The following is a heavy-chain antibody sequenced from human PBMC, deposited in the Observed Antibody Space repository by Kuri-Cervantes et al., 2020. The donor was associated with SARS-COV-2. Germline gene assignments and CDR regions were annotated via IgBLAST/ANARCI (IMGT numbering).Heavy chain of an antibody. D-gene: IGHD3-10*01. Sequence: GESLKISCAASGFIFNSYAMHWVRQAPGKGLEWVAFIRFDGSNKYYADSVKGRFTISRDNSKNTLSLQMNSLRAEDTAVYYCARSLLWFGDLVDYWGQGTLVTVSS. CDR2: IRFDGSNK. CDR1: GFIFNSYA. V-gene: IGHV3-30*02. CDR3: ARSLLWFGDLVDY. J-gene: IGHJ4*02.